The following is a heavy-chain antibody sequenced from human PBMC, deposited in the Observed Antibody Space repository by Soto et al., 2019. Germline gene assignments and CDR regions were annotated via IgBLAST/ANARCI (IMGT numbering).Heavy chain of an antibody. CDR2: INPSGGST. Sequence: QVQLVQSGAEVKKPGASVKVSCKASGYTFTSYYMHWVRQAPGQGLEWMGIINPSGGSTSYAQKFQGRVTMTRDTSTSTVYMELSSLRSEDTAVYYCARAYGSGRQPGTYYFDYWGQGTLVTVSS. D-gene: IGHD3-10*01. J-gene: IGHJ4*02. V-gene: IGHV1-46*01. CDR3: ARAYGSGRQPGTYYFDY. CDR1: GYTFTSYY.